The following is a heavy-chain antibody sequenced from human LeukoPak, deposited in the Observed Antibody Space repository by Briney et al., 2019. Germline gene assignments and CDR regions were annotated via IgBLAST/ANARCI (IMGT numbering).Heavy chain of an antibody. CDR2: ISSSSSYI. CDR3: ARDQYSSGWYFY. J-gene: IGHJ4*02. CDR1: GFTSGSYS. Sequence: PGGSLRLSCAASGFTSGSYSMNWVRQAPGKGLEWVSSISSSSSYIYYADSVKGRFTISRDNAKNSLYLQMNSLRAEDTAVYYCARDQYSSGWYFYWGQGTLVTVSS. V-gene: IGHV3-21*01. D-gene: IGHD6-19*01.